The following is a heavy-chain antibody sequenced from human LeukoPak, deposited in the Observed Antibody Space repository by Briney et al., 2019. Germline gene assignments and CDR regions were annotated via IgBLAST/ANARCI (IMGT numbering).Heavy chain of an antibody. J-gene: IGHJ4*02. V-gene: IGHV4-34*01. CDR3: ARGKTVTNYYDY. CDR2: INHSGST. Sequence: PSETLSLTCAVYGGSFSGYYWSWIRQPPGKGLGWIGEINHSGSTNYNPSLKSRVTISVDTSKNQFSLKLSSVTAADTAVYYCARGKTVTNYYDYWGQGTLVTVSS. D-gene: IGHD4-11*01. CDR1: GGSFSGYY.